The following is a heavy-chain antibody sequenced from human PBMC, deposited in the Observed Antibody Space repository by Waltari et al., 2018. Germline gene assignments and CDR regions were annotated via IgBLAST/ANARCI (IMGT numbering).Heavy chain of an antibody. CDR3: ASSGSGSYSYAFDI. V-gene: IGHV4-59*01. Sequence: QVQLQESGPGLVKPSETLSLTCTVSGGSISSYYWSWIRQPPGKGLEWIWYLYYSGSTNYNPSLKIRVTLSVDTSKNQFSLKLSSVTAADTAVYYCASSGSGSYSYAFDIWGQGTMVTVSS. CDR1: GGSISSYY. D-gene: IGHD3-10*01. CDR2: LYYSGST. J-gene: IGHJ3*02.